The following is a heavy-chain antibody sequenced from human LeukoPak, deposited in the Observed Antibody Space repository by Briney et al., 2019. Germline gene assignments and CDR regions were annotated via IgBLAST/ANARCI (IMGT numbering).Heavy chain of an antibody. Sequence: ASVKVSCKASGYTFTGYYMHWVRQAPGQGLEWMGWINPNSGGTNYAQKFQGRVTMTRDTSISTDYMELSRLRSDDTAVYYCARPYCSGGSCYPGMWYYYYGMDVWGQGTRSPSP. D-gene: IGHD2-15*01. CDR1: GYTFTGYY. V-gene: IGHV1-2*02. J-gene: IGHJ6*02. CDR3: ARPYCSGGSCYPGMWYYYYGMDV. CDR2: INPNSGGT.